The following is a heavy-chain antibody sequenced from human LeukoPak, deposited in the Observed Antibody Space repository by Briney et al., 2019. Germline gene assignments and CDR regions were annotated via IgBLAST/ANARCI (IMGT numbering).Heavy chain of an antibody. V-gene: IGHV1-24*01. Sequence: ASVKVSCKVSGYTLTELSMHWVRQAPGKGLEWMGGFDPEDGETIYAQKFQGRVTMTEDTSTDTAYMELSSLRSEDTAVYYCATGQGWLQRGLEAFDIRGQGTMVTVSS. J-gene: IGHJ3*02. CDR3: ATGQGWLQRGLEAFDI. CDR1: GYTLTELS. D-gene: IGHD5-24*01. CDR2: FDPEDGET.